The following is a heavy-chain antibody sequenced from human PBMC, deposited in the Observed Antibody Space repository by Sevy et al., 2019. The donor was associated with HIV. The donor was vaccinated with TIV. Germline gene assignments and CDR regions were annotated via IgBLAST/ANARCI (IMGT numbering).Heavy chain of an antibody. D-gene: IGHD5-18*01. CDR3: AKVDIRRGYSYGFFDY. Sequence: GGSLRLSCAASGFTFSSYAMSWVRQAPGKGLEGVSAISGSGGSTYYADSVKGRFTISRDNSKNTLYLQMNSLRAEDTAVYYCAKVDIRRGYSYGFFDYWGQGTLVTVSS. CDR2: ISGSGGST. J-gene: IGHJ4*02. CDR1: GFTFSSYA. V-gene: IGHV3-23*01.